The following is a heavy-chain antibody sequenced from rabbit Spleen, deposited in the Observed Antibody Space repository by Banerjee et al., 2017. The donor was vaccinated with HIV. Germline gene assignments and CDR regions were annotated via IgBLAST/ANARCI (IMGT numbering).Heavy chain of an antibody. D-gene: IGHD4-2*01. Sequence: QEQLEESGGDLVKPEGSLTLTCTASGFSFSNSYYMYWVRQAPGKGLEWIGCIYSSSTIIWYASWAKGRFTISKTSSTTVTLQMTSLTDADTATYFCARDVAGREDFDLWGPGTLVTVS. V-gene: IGHV1S45*01. CDR2: IYSSSTII. CDR3: ARDVAGREDFDL. J-gene: IGHJ4*01. CDR1: GFSFSNSYY.